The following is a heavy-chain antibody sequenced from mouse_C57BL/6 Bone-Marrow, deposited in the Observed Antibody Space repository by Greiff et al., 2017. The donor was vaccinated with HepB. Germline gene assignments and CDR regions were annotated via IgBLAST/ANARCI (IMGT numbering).Heavy chain of an antibody. CDR2: IDPSDSYT. D-gene: IGHD2-3*01. V-gene: IGHV1-50*01. J-gene: IGHJ3*01. Sequence: QVQLKQPGAELVKPGASVKLSCKASGYTFTSYWMQWVKQRPGQGLEWIGEIDPSDSYTNYNQKFKGKATLTVDTSSSTAYMQRSSLTSEDSAVYYCAIIYPWFAYWGQGTLVTVSA. CDR3: AIIYPWFAY. CDR1: GYTFTSYW.